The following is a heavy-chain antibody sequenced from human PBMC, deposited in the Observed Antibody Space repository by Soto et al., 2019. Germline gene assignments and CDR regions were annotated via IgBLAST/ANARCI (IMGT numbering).Heavy chain of an antibody. J-gene: IGHJ3*02. CDR3: ARYGVVAAPAAFGI. V-gene: IGHV4-39*01. Sequence: PSETLSLTCTVSGGSISSSSYYWGWIRQPPGKGLEWIGSIYYSGNTYYNPSLKSRVTISVDTSKNQFSLKLSSVTAADTAVYYCARYGVVAAPAAFGIWGRGTMDIVSS. CDR2: IYYSGNT. CDR1: GGSISSSSYY. D-gene: IGHD6-25*01.